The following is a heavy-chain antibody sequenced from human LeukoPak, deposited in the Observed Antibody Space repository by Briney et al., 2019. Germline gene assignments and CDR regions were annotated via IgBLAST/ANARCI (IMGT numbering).Heavy chain of an antibody. Sequence: GGSLRLSCAASGFSVSNYYMSWVRQAPGKGLEWVSLISSSGGTTDYADSVKGRFTISRDNSKNTLSLQMNGLRAEDTALYYCAKRAVAGTGRAFDYWGQGTLVTVSS. CDR2: ISSSGGTT. CDR3: AKRAVAGTGRAFDY. D-gene: IGHD6-19*01. V-gene: IGHV3-23*01. CDR1: GFSVSNYY. J-gene: IGHJ4*02.